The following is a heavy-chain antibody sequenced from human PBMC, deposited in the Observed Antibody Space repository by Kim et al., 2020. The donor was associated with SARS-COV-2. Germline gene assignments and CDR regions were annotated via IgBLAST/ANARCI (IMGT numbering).Heavy chain of an antibody. J-gene: IGHJ6*02. Sequence: VKGQFTISRDNSKNTLYLQMNSLRAEDTAVYYCARARGAARTDSYGMDVWGQGTTVTVSS. D-gene: IGHD6-6*01. V-gene: IGHV3-30*07. CDR3: ARARGAARTDSYGMDV.